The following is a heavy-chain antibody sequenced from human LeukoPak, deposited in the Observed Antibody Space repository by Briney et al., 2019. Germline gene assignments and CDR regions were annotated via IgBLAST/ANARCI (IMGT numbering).Heavy chain of an antibody. CDR2: ISYDGSSE. CDR3: AKELYNYGDYGAEGLDV. V-gene: IGHV3-30*18. Sequence: PGGSLRLSCAVSGFTFGNYGMHWVRQAPGKGLEWVALISYDGSSEYYAGSVKGRFTISRDNSKITVYLQMNSLKAEDTVVYYCAKELYNYGDYGAEGLDVGGQGTTVTVS. CDR1: GFTFGNYG. D-gene: IGHD4-17*01. J-gene: IGHJ6*02.